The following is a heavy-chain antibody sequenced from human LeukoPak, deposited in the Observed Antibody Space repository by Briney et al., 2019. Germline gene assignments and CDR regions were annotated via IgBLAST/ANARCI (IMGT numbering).Heavy chain of an antibody. J-gene: IGHJ4*02. Sequence: GRSLRLSCAASGFNFRSYAIHWVRQAPGKGLEWVAVIWYDGSKTYYAESVRGRFTISRDNSNNMAYLQMTGLRVEDTAVYYCAKEVGPDLGSWGQGTLVTVSS. CDR3: AKEVGPDLGS. CDR2: IWYDGSKT. CDR1: GFNFRSYA. V-gene: IGHV3-33*06. D-gene: IGHD1-26*01.